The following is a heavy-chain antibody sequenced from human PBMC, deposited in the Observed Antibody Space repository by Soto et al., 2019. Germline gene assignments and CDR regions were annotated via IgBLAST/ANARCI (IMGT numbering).Heavy chain of an antibody. CDR3: AKMGFVLMELYYFHQ. J-gene: IGHJ4*01. CDR2: ISGNSGKT. D-gene: IGHD2-8*01. V-gene: IGHV3-23*01. Sequence: XVSLRLSCTASGFTFSSYAMSWVRQAPGKELEWVSTISGNSGKTNYAESVKGRFSISRDNSKNTVHLQLDSLRAEDTAVYFCAKMGFVLMELYYFHQWGHGTLVTVSS. CDR1: GFTFSSYA.